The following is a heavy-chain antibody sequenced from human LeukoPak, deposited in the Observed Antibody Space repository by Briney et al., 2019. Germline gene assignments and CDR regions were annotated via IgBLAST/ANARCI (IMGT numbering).Heavy chain of an antibody. J-gene: IGHJ4*02. CDR1: GFTFSSYW. CDR2: IQQDGSEK. CDR3: ARDGYCSGGSCYTRFDY. Sequence: PGGSLGLSCAASGFTFSSYWMTWVRQAPGKGLEWVANIQQDGSEKNYVDSVKGRFTISRDNAKNSLYLQMNSLRAEDTAVYYCARDGYCSGGSCYTRFDYWGQGTLVTVSS. D-gene: IGHD2-15*01. V-gene: IGHV3-7*01.